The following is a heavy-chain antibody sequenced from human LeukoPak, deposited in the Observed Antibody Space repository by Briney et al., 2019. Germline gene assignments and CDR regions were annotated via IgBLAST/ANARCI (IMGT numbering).Heavy chain of an antibody. Sequence: GGSLRLSCTTSGFTFGDYTMSWVRQAPGKGLEWVGFIRSNAYGGTTEYAASVRGRITISRDDSKNIAYLQMNSLKTEDTAVYYCTRGGIVATIRWGYYYYMDVWGKGTTVTVSS. CDR2: IRSNAYGGTT. CDR1: GFTFGDYT. CDR3: TRGGIVATIRWGYYYYMDV. J-gene: IGHJ6*03. V-gene: IGHV3-49*04. D-gene: IGHD5-12*01.